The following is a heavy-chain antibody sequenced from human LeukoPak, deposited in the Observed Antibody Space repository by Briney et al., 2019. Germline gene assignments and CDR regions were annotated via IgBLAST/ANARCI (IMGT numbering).Heavy chain of an antibody. CDR1: GFTFSSYG. J-gene: IGHJ4*02. CDR3: AKSVTVAGFFVY. V-gene: IGHV3-30*18. D-gene: IGHD6-19*01. CDR2: ISYDGSNK. Sequence: GGSLRLSCAASGFTFSSYGMHWVRQAPGKGLEWVAVISYDGSNKYYADSVKGRFTISRDNSKNTLYLQMNSLRAEDTAVYYCAKSVTVAGFFVYWGQGTLVTVSS.